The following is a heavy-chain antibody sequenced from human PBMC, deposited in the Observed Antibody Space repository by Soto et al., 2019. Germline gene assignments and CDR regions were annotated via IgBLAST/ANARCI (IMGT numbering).Heavy chain of an antibody. D-gene: IGHD3-3*01. CDR3: ARESGDFWSGYGYYYYYGMDV. CDR2: IYTSGST. J-gene: IGHJ6*02. CDR1: GGSISSYY. V-gene: IGHV4-4*07. Sequence: SETLSLTCTVSGGSISSYYWSWSRQPAGKGLEWIGRIYTSGSTNYNPSLKSRVTMSVDTSKNQFSLKLSSVTAADTAVYYCARESGDFWSGYGYYYYYGMDVWGQGTTVTVSS.